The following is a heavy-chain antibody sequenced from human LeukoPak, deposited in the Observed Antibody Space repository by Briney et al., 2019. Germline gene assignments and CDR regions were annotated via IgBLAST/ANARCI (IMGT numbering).Heavy chain of an antibody. J-gene: IGHJ4*02. D-gene: IGHD3-22*01. Sequence: SETLSLTCTVSGGSISSSSYYWGWIRQPPGKGLEWIGSIYYSGSTYYNPSLKSRVTISVDTSKNQFSLKLSSVTAADTAVYYCARSKPDDSSGYYYELDYWGQGTLVTVSS. CDR2: IYYSGST. V-gene: IGHV4-39*07. CDR1: GGSISSSSYY. CDR3: ARSKPDDSSGYYYELDY.